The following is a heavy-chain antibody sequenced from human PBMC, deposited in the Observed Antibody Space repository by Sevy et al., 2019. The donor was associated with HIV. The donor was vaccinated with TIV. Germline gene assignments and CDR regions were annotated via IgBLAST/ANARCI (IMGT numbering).Heavy chain of an antibody. CDR3: VKDSCSDSRGYFVY. Sequence: GGSLRLSCAVSGFTFDDYALHWVRQAPGKGLEWVSGISWNSGRIGYADSVKGRFTISRDNAKNSLYLQMNSLRIEDTAFYYCVKDSCSDSRGYFVYWGQGTLVTDSS. J-gene: IGHJ4*02. CDR2: ISWNSGRI. CDR1: GFTFDDYA. D-gene: IGHD2-15*01. V-gene: IGHV3-9*01.